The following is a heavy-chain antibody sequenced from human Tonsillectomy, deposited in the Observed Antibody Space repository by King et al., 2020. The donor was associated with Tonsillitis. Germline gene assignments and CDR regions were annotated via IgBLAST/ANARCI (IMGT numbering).Heavy chain of an antibody. J-gene: IGHJ5*02. V-gene: IGHV4-38-2*02. CDR3: AGDGGVEAQYSWFDP. D-gene: IGHD3-16*01. Sequence: QLQESGPGLVKPSETLSLTCSVSGYPISNGYYWGWIRQPPGKGLEWIGNVYHSGFTYYNPSLKSRVTISVDTSKNQFSLSLSAVTAADTAVYYCAGDGGVEAQYSWFDPWGQGTLVTVSS. CDR1: GYPISNGYY. CDR2: VYHSGFT.